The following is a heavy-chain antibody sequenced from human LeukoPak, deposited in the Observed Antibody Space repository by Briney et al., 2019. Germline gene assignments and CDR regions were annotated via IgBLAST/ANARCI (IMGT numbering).Heavy chain of an antibody. CDR1: GYTFTGYY. CDR2: INPNSGGT. CDR3: ASKPARGVDY. Sequence: ASVKVSCKASGYTFTGYYMHWVRQAPGQGLEWMGWINPNSGGTNYVQKFQGRVTMTRDTSISTAYMELSSLRSEDTAVYYCASKPARGVDYWGQGTLVTVSS. J-gene: IGHJ4*02. V-gene: IGHV1-2*02.